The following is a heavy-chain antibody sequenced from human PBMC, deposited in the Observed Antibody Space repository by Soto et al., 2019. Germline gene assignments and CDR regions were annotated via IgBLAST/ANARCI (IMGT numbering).Heavy chain of an antibody. CDR2: IWYDGSNK. Sequence: PGGSLRLSCAVSGFTFSNAWITWVRQAPGKGLEWVAVIWYDGSNKYYADSVKGRFTISRDNSKNTLYLQMNSLRAEDTAVYYCARGEDIVVVVAANLGYYFDYWGQGTLVTVS. CDR1: GFTFSNAW. D-gene: IGHD2-15*01. J-gene: IGHJ4*02. CDR3: ARGEDIVVVVAANLGYYFDY. V-gene: IGHV3-33*08.